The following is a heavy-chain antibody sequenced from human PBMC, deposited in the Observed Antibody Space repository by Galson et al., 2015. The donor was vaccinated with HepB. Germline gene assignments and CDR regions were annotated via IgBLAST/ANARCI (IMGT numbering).Heavy chain of an antibody. Sequence: SLRLSCAASGFTFTSYAIHWVRQAPGKGPEWEAVVSYDGINKYYPDSVRGRFTISRDNSKNTVYLQMNSLRPDDTAVYFCARDTGDLWYFDLWGRGTLVTVAS. V-gene: IGHV3-30*04. CDR2: VSYDGINK. J-gene: IGHJ2*01. CDR1: GFTFTSYA. D-gene: IGHD7-27*01. CDR3: ARDTGDLWYFDL.